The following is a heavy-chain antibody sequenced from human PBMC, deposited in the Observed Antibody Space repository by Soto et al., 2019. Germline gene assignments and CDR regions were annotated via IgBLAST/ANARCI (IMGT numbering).Heavy chain of an antibody. D-gene: IGHD4-17*01. CDR3: ARADDYGDYGLDY. CDR1: GGSISSGDYY. J-gene: IGHJ4*02. V-gene: IGHV4-30-4*01. CDR2: IYYSGST. Sequence: QVQLQESGPGLVKPSQTLSLTCTVSGGSISSGDYYWSWIRQPPGKGLEWIGYIYYSGSTYYNPSLRSRVTISVDTSKNQFSLKLSSVTAADTAVYYCARADDYGDYGLDYWGQGTLVTVSS.